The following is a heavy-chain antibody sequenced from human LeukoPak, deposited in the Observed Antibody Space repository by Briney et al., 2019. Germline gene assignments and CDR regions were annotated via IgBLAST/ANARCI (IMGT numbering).Heavy chain of an antibody. CDR1: GFTFSSYA. J-gene: IGHJ4*02. Sequence: GGSLRLSCAASGFTFSSYAMSWVRQAPEKGLEWVSAISGSGGSTYYADSVKGRFTISRDNSKNTLYLQMNSLRAEDTAVYYCAKSHGVYYGDYVTDWGQGTLVTVSS. V-gene: IGHV3-23*01. CDR2: ISGSGGST. D-gene: IGHD4-17*01. CDR3: AKSHGVYYGDYVTD.